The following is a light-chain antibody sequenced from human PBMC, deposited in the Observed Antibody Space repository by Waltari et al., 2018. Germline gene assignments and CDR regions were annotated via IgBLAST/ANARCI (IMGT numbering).Light chain of an antibody. J-gene: IGLJ2*01. Sequence: QSVLTQPPPASGPPGQRVTISCSGSSTNIGRNTVTWYQQPPGTAPKLLIYSNNQRPSGVPDRFSGSKSGTSASLAISGLQSEDEADYYCAAWDDSLNGHVVFGGGTKLTVL. V-gene: IGLV1-44*01. CDR2: SNN. CDR3: AAWDDSLNGHVV. CDR1: STNIGRNT.